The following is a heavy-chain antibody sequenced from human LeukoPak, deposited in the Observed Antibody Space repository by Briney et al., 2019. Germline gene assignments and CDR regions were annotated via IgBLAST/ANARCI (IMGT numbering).Heavy chain of an antibody. CDR3: ARVEGAPPYSDY. CDR1: GFTFSSFA. CDR2: IKQDGSEK. D-gene: IGHD3-16*01. V-gene: IGHV3-7*02. J-gene: IGHJ4*02. Sequence: GGSLRLSCLASGFTFSSFAMTWVRQAPGKGLEWVANIKQDGSEKYYVDSVKGRFTISRDNARNSLYLQMNSLRDEDTAVYYCARVEGAPPYSDYWGQGTLVTVSS.